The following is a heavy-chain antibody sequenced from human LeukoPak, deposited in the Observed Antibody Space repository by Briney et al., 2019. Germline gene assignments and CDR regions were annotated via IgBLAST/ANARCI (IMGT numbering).Heavy chain of an antibody. D-gene: IGHD3-10*01. CDR2: INHSGST. Sequence: PSETLSLTCAVYGGSFSGYYWSWIRQPPGKGLEWIGEINHSGSTNYNPSLKSRVTISVDTSKNQFSLKLSSVTAADTAVYYCARAFFTMVRGAPHYYYGMDVWGKGTTVTVSS. CDR3: ARAFFTMVRGAPHYYYGMDV. CDR1: GGSFSGYY. J-gene: IGHJ6*04. V-gene: IGHV4-34*01.